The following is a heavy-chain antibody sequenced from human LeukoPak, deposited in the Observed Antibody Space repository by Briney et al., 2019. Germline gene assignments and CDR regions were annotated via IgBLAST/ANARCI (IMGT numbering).Heavy chain of an antibody. CDR2: INHSGST. V-gene: IGHV4-34*01. J-gene: IGHJ4*02. CDR3: ARSVVVPAAMYGYYFDY. D-gene: IGHD2-2*01. CDR1: GGSFSGYY. Sequence: SETLSLTCAVYGGSFSGYYWSWIRQPPGKGLEWIGEINHSGSTNYNPSLKSRVTISVDTSKNQFSLKLSSATAADTAVYYCARSVVVPAAMYGYYFDYWGQGTLVTVSS.